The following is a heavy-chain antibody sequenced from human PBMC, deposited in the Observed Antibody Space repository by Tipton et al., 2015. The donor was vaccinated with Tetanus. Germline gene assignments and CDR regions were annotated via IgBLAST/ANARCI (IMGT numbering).Heavy chain of an antibody. V-gene: IGHV1-18*04. CDR2: ISAYNGNT. J-gene: IGHJ6*02. CDR1: GYSFTDYY. Sequence: QSGAEVKKPGASVKVSCKASGYSFTDYYMHWVRQAPGQGLEWMGWISAYNGNTNYAQKLQGRVTMTTDTSTSTAYMEMRSLRSDDTAVYYCARGASYGPDYYYGMDVWGQGTTVTVSS. CDR3: ARGASYGPDYYYGMDV. D-gene: IGHD5-18*01.